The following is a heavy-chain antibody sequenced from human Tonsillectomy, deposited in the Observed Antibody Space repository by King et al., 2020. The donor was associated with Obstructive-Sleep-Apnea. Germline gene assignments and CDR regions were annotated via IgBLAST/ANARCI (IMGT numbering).Heavy chain of an antibody. CDR3: ARQAYDNTGNGYSNGFDT. D-gene: IGHD3-22*01. V-gene: IGHV4-59*01. CDR2: IYYRGST. J-gene: IGHJ5*02. CDR1: GGSITTYY. Sequence: VPLQESGPGLVKPSETLSLTCTVSGGSITTYYWSWIRQPPGKGLEWIGYIYYRGSTSYNPSLKSRVTLSLDTSKNQVSLRLTSMTAADTAMYYCARQAYDNTGNGYSNGFDTWGQGTLVTVSS.